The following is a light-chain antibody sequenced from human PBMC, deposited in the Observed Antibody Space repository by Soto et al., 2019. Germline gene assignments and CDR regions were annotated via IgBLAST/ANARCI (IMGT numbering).Light chain of an antibody. CDR3: QQYNTWPRT. Sequence: EVVMTQSPAALSVSPGGRATLSCRTSQSVRSNLAWYQHKPGQPPRLLIYGASIRAPGIPARFSGSGSGTEFTLNVSSLQSEDFALYYCQQYNTWPRTFGQGTKVEIK. CDR2: GAS. V-gene: IGKV3-15*01. CDR1: QSVRSN. J-gene: IGKJ1*01.